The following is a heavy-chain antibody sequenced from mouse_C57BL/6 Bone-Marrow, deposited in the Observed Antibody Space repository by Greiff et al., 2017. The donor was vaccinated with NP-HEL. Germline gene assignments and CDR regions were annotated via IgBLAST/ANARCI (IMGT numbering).Heavy chain of an antibody. D-gene: IGHD1-1*02. CDR3: AHYAGYFDV. CDR2: IDPEDGET. J-gene: IGHJ1*03. V-gene: IGHV14-2*01. Sequence: VQLQQSGAELVKPGASVKLSCTASGFNITDYYMHWVKQRTEQGLEWIGRIDPEDGETKYAPKFQGKATITADTSSNTAYLQLSSLTSEDTAVYYCAHYAGYFDVWGTGTTVTVSA. CDR1: GFNITDYY.